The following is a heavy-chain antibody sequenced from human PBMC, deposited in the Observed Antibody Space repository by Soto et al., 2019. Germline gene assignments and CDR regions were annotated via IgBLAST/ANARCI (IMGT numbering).Heavy chain of an antibody. CDR2: ISSSSSYI. Sequence: EVQLVESGGGLVKPGGSLRLSCAASGFTFSSYSMNWVRQAPGKGLEWVSSISSSSSYIYYADSVKGRFTISRDNAKNSLYLQMNSLRDEDTAVYYCARETSTVPVHRNYCYGMDVWGQGTTVTVSS. V-gene: IGHV3-21*01. CDR1: GFTFSSYS. J-gene: IGHJ6*02. D-gene: IGHD6-19*01. CDR3: ARETSTVPVHRNYCYGMDV.